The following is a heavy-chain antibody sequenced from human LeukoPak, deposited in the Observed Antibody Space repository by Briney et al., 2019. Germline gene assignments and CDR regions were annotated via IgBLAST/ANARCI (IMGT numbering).Heavy chain of an antibody. CDR1: GGSFSGYY. V-gene: IGHV4-34*01. Sequence: SETLSLTCAVYGGSFSGYYWSWIRQPPGKGLEWMGEINHSGSTNYNPSLKSRVTISVDTSKNQFSLKLSSVTAADTAVYYCARSRRTNYYYYGMDVWGQGTTVTVSS. CDR3: ARSRRTNYYYYGMDV. J-gene: IGHJ6*02. CDR2: INHSGST.